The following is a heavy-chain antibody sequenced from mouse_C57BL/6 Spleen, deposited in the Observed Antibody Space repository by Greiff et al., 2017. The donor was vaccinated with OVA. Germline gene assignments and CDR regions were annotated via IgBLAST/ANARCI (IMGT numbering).Heavy chain of an antibody. D-gene: IGHD1-1*02. J-gene: IGHJ1*03. CDR1: GFNIKDYY. Sequence: VQLQQSGAELVKPGASVTLSCTASGFNIKDYYMNWVKQRTEQGLEWIGRIDPEDGETKYAPKFQGKATITADTSSNTAYLQRSSLTSEDTAVYYCARAGGYYGYFDVWGTGTTVTVSS. CDR2: IDPEDGET. CDR3: ARAGGYYGYFDV. V-gene: IGHV14-2*01.